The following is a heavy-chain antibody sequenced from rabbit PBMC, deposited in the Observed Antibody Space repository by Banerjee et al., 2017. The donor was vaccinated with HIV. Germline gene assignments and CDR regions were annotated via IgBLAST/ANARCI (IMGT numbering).Heavy chain of an antibody. Sequence: QEQLEESGGDLVKPGASLTLTCIVSGFDFSNNAVSWVRQAPGKGLEWIASIGAGSSGRTYYASWAKGRFTISKTSSTTVTLQMTSLTAADTATYSCARNICSVGGGNLWGPGTLVTVS. D-gene: IGHD1-1*01. CDR1: GFDFSNNAV. V-gene: IGHV1S45*01. J-gene: IGHJ4*01. CDR2: IGAGSSGRT. CDR3: ARNICSVGGGNL.